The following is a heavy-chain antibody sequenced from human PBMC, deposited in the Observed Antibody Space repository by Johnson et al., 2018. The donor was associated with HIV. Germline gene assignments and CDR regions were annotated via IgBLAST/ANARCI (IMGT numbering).Heavy chain of an antibody. CDR2: IKSKTDGGTT. D-gene: IGHD1-26*01. CDR3: SREGAYSGSYFVSAFDI. V-gene: IGHV3-15*01. Sequence: VQLVESGGGLVQPGGSLRISCAGSGFTFSNVWMSWVRQVPGKGLEWVGHIKSKTDGGTTDYAAPVKGRFTISRDDSKNTLYLHMNSLKSEDTAVYYCSREGAYSGSYFVSAFDIWGQGTLVTVSS. CDR1: GFTFSNVW. J-gene: IGHJ3*02.